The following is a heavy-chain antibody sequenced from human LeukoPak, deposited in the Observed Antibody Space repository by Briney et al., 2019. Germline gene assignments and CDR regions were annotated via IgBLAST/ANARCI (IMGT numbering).Heavy chain of an antibody. CDR3: ARGLLVAARYYYYGMDV. CDR2: IYYSGST. Sequence: PSETLSLTCTVSGGSISSYYWSWIRQPPGKGLEWIGYIYYSGSTNYNPSLKSRVTISVDTSKNQFSLKLSSVTAADTAVYYCARGLLVAARYYYYGMDVWGQGTTVTVSS. CDR1: GGSISSYY. V-gene: IGHV4-59*01. J-gene: IGHJ6*02. D-gene: IGHD2-15*01.